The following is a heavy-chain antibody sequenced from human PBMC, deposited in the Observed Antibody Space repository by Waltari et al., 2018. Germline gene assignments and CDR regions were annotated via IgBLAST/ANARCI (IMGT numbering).Heavy chain of an antibody. CDR1: GGTFSSSA. Sequence: QVQLCQAGVVVKKPGSSVTVSCKASGGTFSSSAISWVRQAPGQGLEWMGGISPIFCTANYAQKFQGRVTITADKSTSTAYMELSSLRSEDSAVYYCARAPNWNDEDYWGQGTLVTVSS. V-gene: IGHV1-69*14. CDR2: ISPIFCTA. D-gene: IGHD1-20*01. J-gene: IGHJ4*02. CDR3: ARAPNWNDEDY.